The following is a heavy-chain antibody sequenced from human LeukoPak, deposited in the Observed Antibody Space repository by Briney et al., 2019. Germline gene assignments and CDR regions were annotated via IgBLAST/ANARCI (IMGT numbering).Heavy chain of an antibody. V-gene: IGHV3-23*01. D-gene: IGHD3-3*01. CDR2: ISGSGGST. J-gene: IGHJ4*02. Sequence: GGSLRLSCAASGFTFTTYAMTWVRQAPGKGLEWVSGISGSGGSTYYADSVKGRFTISRDNSKNTLYLQMNSLRAEDTAVYYCARAYTAGYYDFWSGPGGDQGTLVTVSS. CDR3: ARAYTAGYYDFWSGPG. CDR1: GFTFTTYA.